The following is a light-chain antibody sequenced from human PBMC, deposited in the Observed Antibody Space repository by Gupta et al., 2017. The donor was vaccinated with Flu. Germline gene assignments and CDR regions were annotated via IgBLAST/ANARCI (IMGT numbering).Light chain of an antibody. CDR2: AAS. CDR3: LQHNSYPRT. V-gene: IGKV1-17*01. Sequence: DIQMTQSPSSLSASVGDRVTITCRASQGIRNELGWYQQKPGKAPNRLIYAASSLQSGVPSRFSGSGSGTEFTLTISSLQLEDFATYYCLQHNSYPRTFGEGTKVEIK. CDR1: QGIRNE. J-gene: IGKJ1*01.